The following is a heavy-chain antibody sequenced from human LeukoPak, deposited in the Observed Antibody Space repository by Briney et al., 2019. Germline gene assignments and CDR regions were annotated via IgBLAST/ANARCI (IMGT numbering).Heavy chain of an antibody. CDR1: GFTFSRYS. D-gene: IGHD3-3*01. J-gene: IGHJ3*02. V-gene: IGHV3-21*01. Sequence: GGSLRLSCAASGFTFSRYSMNWVRQAPGKGLEWVSSISISSSYIYYADSVKGRFTMSRDNAKNSLYLQVNSLRAEDTAVYYCARGSRFGVVGRDAFDIWGKGTRVTVSS. CDR3: ARGSRFGVVGRDAFDI. CDR2: ISISSSYI.